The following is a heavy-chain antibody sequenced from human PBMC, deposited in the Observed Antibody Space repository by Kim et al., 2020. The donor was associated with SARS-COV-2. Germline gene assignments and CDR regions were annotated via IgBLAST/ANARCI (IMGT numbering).Heavy chain of an antibody. CDR2: ISYDGSNK. CDR3: ARDMGGELLWFGELECAFDI. Sequence: GGSLRLSCAASGFTFSSYGMHWVRQAPGKGLEWVAVISYDGSNKYYADSVKGRFTISRDNSKNTLYLQMNSLRAEDTAVYYCARDMGGELLWFGELECAFDIWGQGTMVTVSS. D-gene: IGHD3-10*01. V-gene: IGHV3-33*05. CDR1: GFTFSSYG. J-gene: IGHJ3*02.